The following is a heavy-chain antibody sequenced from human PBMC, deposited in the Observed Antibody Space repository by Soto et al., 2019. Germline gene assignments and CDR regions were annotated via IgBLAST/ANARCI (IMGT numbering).Heavy chain of an antibody. Sequence: SETLSLTCTVSGGSISSGGYYWSWIRQHPGKGLEWIGNVYYSGSSHYNPSLKSRVTISVDTSKNQFSLKLSSVTAADTAVYYCASARPHDSSGYSDYWGQGTLVTVSS. CDR3: ASARPHDSSGYSDY. CDR1: GGSISSGGYY. D-gene: IGHD3-22*01. V-gene: IGHV4-30-4*08. CDR2: VYYSGSS. J-gene: IGHJ4*02.